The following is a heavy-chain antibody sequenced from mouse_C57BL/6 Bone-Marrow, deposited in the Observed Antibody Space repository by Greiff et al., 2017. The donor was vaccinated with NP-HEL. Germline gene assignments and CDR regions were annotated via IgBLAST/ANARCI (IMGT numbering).Heavy chain of an antibody. Sequence: VKLQESGPELVKPGASVKISCKASGYAFSSSWMNWVKQRPGKGLEWIGRIYPGDGDTNYNGKFKGKATLTADKSSSTAYMQLSSLTSEDSAVYFCAKYDYDTYWGQGTTLTVSS. D-gene: IGHD2-4*01. CDR2: IYPGDGDT. V-gene: IGHV1-82*01. CDR1: GYAFSSSW. CDR3: AKYDYDTY. J-gene: IGHJ2*01.